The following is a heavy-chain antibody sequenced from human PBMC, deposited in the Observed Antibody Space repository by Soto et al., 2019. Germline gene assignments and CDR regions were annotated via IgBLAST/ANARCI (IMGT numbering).Heavy chain of an antibody. CDR3: ASAWVVVTAPDY. V-gene: IGHV1-3*05. CDR1: GYTFTSYA. J-gene: IGHJ4*02. D-gene: IGHD2-21*02. Sequence: QVQLVQSGAEEKKPGASVKVSCKASGYTFTSYAMHWVRQAPGQRLEWMGRINAGNGNTKYSQKFQGRVTITRDTSASTAYMELISLGSEDTVVYYCASAWVVVTAPDYWGQGTLVTVSS. CDR2: INAGNGNT.